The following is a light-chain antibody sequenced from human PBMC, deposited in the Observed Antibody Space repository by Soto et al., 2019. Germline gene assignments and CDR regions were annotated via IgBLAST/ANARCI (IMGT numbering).Light chain of an antibody. CDR1: QSVSTN. J-gene: IGKJ2*01. V-gene: IGKV3-15*01. Sequence: EIGMPQSPATLSVSPGERATLSFRARQSVSTNLDRYQQKPVQAPRLLNYGASTRATGIPARFSGSGSGTEFSRTSSSLQSEEFAVDYCEQYNNWRDNFGQGTELEIK. CDR2: GAS. CDR3: EQYNNWRDN.